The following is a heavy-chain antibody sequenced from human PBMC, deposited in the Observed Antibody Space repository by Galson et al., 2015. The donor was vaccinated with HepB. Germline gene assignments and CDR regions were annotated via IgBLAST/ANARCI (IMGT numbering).Heavy chain of an antibody. CDR1: GFTFSSYW. V-gene: IGHV3-7*03. D-gene: IGHD5-12*01. CDR3: ARPNRESGYGPIDY. Sequence: SLRLSCAASGFTFSSYWMTWVRQAPGKGLEWVANIKQDGSEKYYVDSVKGRFTISRDNAKNSLYLQMNSLRTEDTAVYFCARPNRESGYGPIDYWGQGTLVTVSS. CDR2: IKQDGSEK. J-gene: IGHJ4*02.